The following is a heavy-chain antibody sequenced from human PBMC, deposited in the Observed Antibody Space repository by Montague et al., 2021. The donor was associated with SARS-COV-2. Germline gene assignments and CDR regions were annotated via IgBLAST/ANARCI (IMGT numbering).Heavy chain of an antibody. CDR1: GFTFSSYG. CDR3: ARLYYYGSGRRMGYYYYGMDV. Sequence: SLRLSCAASGFTFSSYGMHWVRQAPGKGLEWVAVIWYDGSNKYYADSVKGRFTISRDNSKNTLYLQMNSLRAEDTAVYYCARLYYYGSGRRMGYYYYGMDVWGQGTTATVPS. D-gene: IGHD3-10*01. CDR2: IWYDGSNK. V-gene: IGHV3-33*01. J-gene: IGHJ6*02.